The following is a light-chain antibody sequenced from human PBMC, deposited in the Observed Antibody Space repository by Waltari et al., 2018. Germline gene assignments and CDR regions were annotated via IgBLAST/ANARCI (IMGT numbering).Light chain of an antibody. CDR2: GAS. V-gene: IGKV3-15*01. J-gene: IGKJ2*01. Sequence: EIVMTQSPAPLSVSPGARATLSCRASHSISSHLAWYQQKPGQAPRLLIYGASTRATGIPARFSGSGSGTEFTLTINSLQSEDVAVYYCQQYYTSPYTFGQGTKLEIK. CDR1: HSISSH. CDR3: QQYYTSPYT.